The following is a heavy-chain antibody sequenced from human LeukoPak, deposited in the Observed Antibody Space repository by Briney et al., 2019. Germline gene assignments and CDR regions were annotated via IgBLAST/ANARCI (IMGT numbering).Heavy chain of an antibody. CDR2: IRKTTNYI. Sequence: PGGSLRLSCGASGFTLSTHSVNWVRQAPGKGLEWVASIRKTTNYIYYADSIKGRFTISRDDAKNSLYLQMNSLRAEDTAVYYCASDTATYYWGQGTLVTVSS. D-gene: IGHD5-18*01. CDR3: ASDTATYY. CDR1: GFTLSTHS. V-gene: IGHV3-21*01. J-gene: IGHJ4*02.